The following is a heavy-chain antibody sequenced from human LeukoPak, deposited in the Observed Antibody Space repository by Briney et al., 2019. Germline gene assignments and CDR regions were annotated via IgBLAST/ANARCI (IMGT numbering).Heavy chain of an antibody. Sequence: PSETLSLTCNVSGIPTSISYSSWLRQPPGMGLEWIGSVYHSGSTNYNPSVKSRVRISVDTPKNQFSLRLTSVTAADTAVYFCARQLIAHYYDSSGYYVGYFDNWGQGILVTVSS. V-gene: IGHV4-59*01. CDR1: GIPTSISY. CDR3: ARQLIAHYYDSSGYYVGYFDN. CDR2: VYHSGST. J-gene: IGHJ4*02. D-gene: IGHD3-22*01.